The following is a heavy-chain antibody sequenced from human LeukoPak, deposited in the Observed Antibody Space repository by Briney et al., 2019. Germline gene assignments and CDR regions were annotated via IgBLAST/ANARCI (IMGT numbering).Heavy chain of an antibody. CDR2: IYYSGST. CDR1: GGSISSYY. J-gene: IGHJ4*02. D-gene: IGHD5-18*01. CDR3: ASLSVDTAMEGYYFDY. Sequence: SETLSLTCTVSGGSISSYYWSWIRQPPGKGLEWIGYIYYSGSTNYNSSLKSRVTISVDTSKNQFSLKLSSVTAADTAVYYCASLSVDTAMEGYYFDYWGQGTLVTVSS. V-gene: IGHV4-59*01.